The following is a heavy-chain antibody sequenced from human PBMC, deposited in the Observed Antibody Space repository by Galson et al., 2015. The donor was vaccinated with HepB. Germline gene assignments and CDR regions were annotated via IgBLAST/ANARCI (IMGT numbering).Heavy chain of an antibody. CDR2: ISSSGDST. CDR1: GFNFDNYA. V-gene: IGHV3-23*01. J-gene: IGHJ4*02. CDR3: ARVPAYGDFIPRYFDS. D-gene: IGHD4-17*01. Sequence: SLRLSCAASGFNFDNYAMSWVRQGPGKGLHWVSGISSSGDSTYYADSVKGQFTISRDNSKNTVSLQMNSLTVEDAAVYYCARVPAYGDFIPRYFDSWGQGTLVTVSS.